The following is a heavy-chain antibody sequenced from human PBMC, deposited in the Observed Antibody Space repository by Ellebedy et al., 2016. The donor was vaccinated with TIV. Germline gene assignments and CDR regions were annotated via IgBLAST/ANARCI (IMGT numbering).Heavy chain of an antibody. V-gene: IGHV1-69*13. J-gene: IGHJ4*02. Sequence: AASVKVSCKASGGTLSIYAISWVRQAPGQGLEWMGGIIPFSGTSNYAQKFQGRVTITPDESTSTVYMELSSLRPEDTAVYYCARGNFYGSGSYWYYLEYWGQGSLVTVSS. CDR2: IIPFSGTS. CDR1: GGTLSIYA. D-gene: IGHD3-10*01. CDR3: ARGNFYGSGSYWYYLEY.